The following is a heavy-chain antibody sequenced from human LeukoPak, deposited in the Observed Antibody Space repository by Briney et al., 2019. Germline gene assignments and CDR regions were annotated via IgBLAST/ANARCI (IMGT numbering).Heavy chain of an antibody. J-gene: IGHJ4*02. CDR3: ARGAKIVVVPAATDEVYYFDY. D-gene: IGHD2-2*01. CDR1: GGSFSGYY. V-gene: IGHV4-34*01. Sequence: PSETLSLTCAVYGGSFSGYYWSWIRQPPGKGLEWIGEINHSGSTNYNPSLKSRVTISVDTSKNQFSLKLSSVTAADTAVYYCARGAKIVVVPAATDEVYYFDYWGQGTLVTVPS. CDR2: INHSGST.